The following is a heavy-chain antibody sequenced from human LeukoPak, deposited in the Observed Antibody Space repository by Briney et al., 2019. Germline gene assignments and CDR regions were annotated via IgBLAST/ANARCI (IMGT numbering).Heavy chain of an antibody. V-gene: IGHV2-70*11. D-gene: IGHD1-26*01. Sequence: ESGPTLVNPTQTLTLTCTFSGFSLSTSGMCVSWIRQPPWKALEWLARIDWDDDKYYNTSLKTRLTISKDASKNQVVLTMTNMDPVDTATYYCARIRPAGSYYYYFDYWGQGTLVTVSS. CDR3: ARIRPAGSYYYYFDY. CDR1: GFSLSTSGMC. CDR2: IDWDDDK. J-gene: IGHJ4*02.